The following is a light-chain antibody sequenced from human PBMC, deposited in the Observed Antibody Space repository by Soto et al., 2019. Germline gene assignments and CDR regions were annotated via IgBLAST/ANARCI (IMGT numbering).Light chain of an antibody. CDR3: QLRSNWPLYT. CDR2: DAS. Sequence: EIVLTQSPATLSLSPGERATLSCRASQSVSSYLAWYQQKPGQAPRLLIYDASNRATGIPARFSGSGSGTDFTLTISSLGPEDFAVYYCQLRSNWPLYTFGQGTKLEIK. CDR1: QSVSSY. J-gene: IGKJ2*01. V-gene: IGKV3-11*01.